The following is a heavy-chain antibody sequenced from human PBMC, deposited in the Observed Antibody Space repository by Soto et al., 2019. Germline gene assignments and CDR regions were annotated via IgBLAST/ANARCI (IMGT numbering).Heavy chain of an antibody. CDR2: INPNSGGT. D-gene: IGHD2-8*01. Sequence: QVQLVQSGAEVKKPGASVKVSCKASGYTFTGYYMHWVRQAPGQGHEWMGWINPNSGGTNYAQKFQGWVTMTRDTTISTAYMELNRLRSDDTAVYYCAREATEYYPHYGMDVWGQGTTVTVSS. J-gene: IGHJ6*02. CDR1: GYTFTGYY. V-gene: IGHV1-2*04. CDR3: AREATEYYPHYGMDV.